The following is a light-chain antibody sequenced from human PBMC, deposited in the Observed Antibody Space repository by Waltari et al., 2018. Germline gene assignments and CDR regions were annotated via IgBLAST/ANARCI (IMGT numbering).Light chain of an antibody. CDR2: AAS. J-gene: IGKJ2*01. Sequence: IQITQSPPPLSVSLGDRVTITCRASQSISSYLNWYQQKPGKAPKLLIYAASSLQSGVPSRFSGSGSGTDFTRTSSSLQPEDFATYYCQQSYSTPYTFGQGTKLEIK. CDR1: QSISSY. V-gene: IGKV1-39*01. CDR3: QQSYSTPYT.